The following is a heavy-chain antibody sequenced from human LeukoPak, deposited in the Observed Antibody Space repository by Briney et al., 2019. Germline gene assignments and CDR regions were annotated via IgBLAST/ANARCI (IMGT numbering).Heavy chain of an antibody. CDR3: ARVGYDFWSGYYRGGVEGYYYYYMDV. D-gene: IGHD3-3*01. V-gene: IGHV1-69*06. J-gene: IGHJ6*03. CDR1: GGTFSSYA. Sequence: SVKVSCKASGGTFSSYAISWVRQAPGQGLEWMGGIIPIFGTANYAQKFRGRVTITADKSTRTAYMELSSLRSEDTAVYYCARVGYDFWSGYYRGGVEGYYYYYMDVWGKGTTVTVSS. CDR2: IIPIFGTA.